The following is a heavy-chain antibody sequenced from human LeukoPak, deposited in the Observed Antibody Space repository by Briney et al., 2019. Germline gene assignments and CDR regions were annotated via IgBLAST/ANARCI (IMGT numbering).Heavy chain of an antibody. V-gene: IGHV3-74*01. CDR3: ARAEDCSSTSCPRAFDI. CDR1: GFTFSNYW. D-gene: IGHD2-2*01. J-gene: IGHJ3*02. Sequence: PGGSLRLSCAASGFTFSNYWMHWIRQAPGKGLVWVSRINTDGSNTNYADSVKGRFTISRDNAENTLYLQMNSLRVEDTAVYYCARAEDCSSTSCPRAFDIWGQGTMVTVSS. CDR2: INTDGSNT.